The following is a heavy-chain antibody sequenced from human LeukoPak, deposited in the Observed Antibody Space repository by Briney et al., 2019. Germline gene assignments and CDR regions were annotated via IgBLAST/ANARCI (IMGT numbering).Heavy chain of an antibody. D-gene: IGHD3-3*01. V-gene: IGHV3-21*01. J-gene: IGHJ6*03. CDR1: GFMFISYN. Sequence: PGGSLRLSCAASGFMFISYNMNWVRQAPGKGLEWVALISSGSRSIYYADSVKGRFTISRDNAKNSLYLQMNSLRVEDTAVYFCRGTRTTIFAYFMDVWGKGTTVTVSS. CDR2: ISSGSRSI. CDR3: RGTRTTIFAYFMDV.